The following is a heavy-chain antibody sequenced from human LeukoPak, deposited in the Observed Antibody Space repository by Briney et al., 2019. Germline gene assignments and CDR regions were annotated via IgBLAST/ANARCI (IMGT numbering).Heavy chain of an antibody. V-gene: IGHV4-61*02. D-gene: IGHD3-22*01. Sequence: SETLSLTCTVSGGSISSGSYYWSWIRQPAGKGLEWIGRIYTSGSTNYNPSLKGRVTISVDTSKNQFSLKLSSVTAADTAVYYCAKSLGTYYYDSSGYPHPANWFDPWGQGTLVTVSS. CDR1: GGSISSGSYY. J-gene: IGHJ5*02. CDR2: IYTSGST. CDR3: AKSLGTYYYDSSGYPHPANWFDP.